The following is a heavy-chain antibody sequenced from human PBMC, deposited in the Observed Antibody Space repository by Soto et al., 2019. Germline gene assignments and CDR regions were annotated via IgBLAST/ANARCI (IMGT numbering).Heavy chain of an antibody. D-gene: IGHD6-19*01. Sequence: GGSLRLSCAASGFTFSRYAMSWVRQAPGKGLEWVSAISGSGGSTYYADSVKGRFTISRDNSKNTLYLQMNSLRDEDTAVYYCARDGYSSGWYVSGMDVWGQGTTVTVSS. CDR2: ISGSGGST. V-gene: IGHV3-23*01. CDR3: ARDGYSSGWYVSGMDV. CDR1: GFTFSRYA. J-gene: IGHJ6*02.